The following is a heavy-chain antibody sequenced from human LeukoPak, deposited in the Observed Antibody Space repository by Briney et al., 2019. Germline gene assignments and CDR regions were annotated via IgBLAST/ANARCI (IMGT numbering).Heavy chain of an antibody. CDR1: GYTFTSYD. D-gene: IGHD6-6*01. CDR3: ASVGRGIAARRAFPSYYMNV. J-gene: IGHJ6*03. CDR2: MNPNSGNT. V-gene: IGHV1-8*01. Sequence: ASVKVSCKASGYTFTSYDINWVRQANGQGLEWMGWMNPNSGNTGYAHKFQGRVTLTRNTSISTAYMELRSLSSEDTAVYYCASVGRGIAARRAFPSYYMNVWGKGTTVTVSS.